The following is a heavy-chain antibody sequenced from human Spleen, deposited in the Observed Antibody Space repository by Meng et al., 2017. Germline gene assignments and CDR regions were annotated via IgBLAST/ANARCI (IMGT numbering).Heavy chain of an antibody. CDR1: GDSITNHNW. Sequence: QVQLRDSGPALVKPSETLSLTCAVSGDSITNHNWWAWVRQPPGKGLEWIGEIPHRGSSAYNPSLKSRVSISATTSKNQFSLRLGSVTAADTAVYYCATRDIAVAGVAFDYWGQGTLVTVSS. D-gene: IGHD6-19*01. CDR2: IPHRGSS. V-gene: IGHV4-4*02. CDR3: ATRDIAVAGVAFDY. J-gene: IGHJ4*02.